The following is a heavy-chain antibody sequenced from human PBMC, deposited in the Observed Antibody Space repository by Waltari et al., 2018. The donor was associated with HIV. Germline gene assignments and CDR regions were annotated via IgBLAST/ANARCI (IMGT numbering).Heavy chain of an antibody. CDR3: AKELRSGYSYYYYGMDV. D-gene: IGHD2-15*01. CDR2: IRYDGNTK. J-gene: IGHJ6*02. V-gene: IGHV3-30*02. Sequence: QGQLVESGGGVFQPGGSLRLSCVASGFTFSITALRWVRQAPGKGLEWVTFIRYDGNTKYDADSVKGRFTISRDNSKNTLYLQMSSLRAEDTAVYYCAKELRSGYSYYYYGMDVWGQGTTVTVSS. CDR1: GFTFSITA.